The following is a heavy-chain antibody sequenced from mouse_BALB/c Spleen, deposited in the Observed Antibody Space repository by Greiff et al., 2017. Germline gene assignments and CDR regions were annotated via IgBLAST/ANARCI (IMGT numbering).Heavy chain of an antibody. Sequence: EVQLQQSGPGLVKPSQSLSLTCSVTGYSITSGYFWNWIRQFPGNKLEWLGYISYDGSNNYNPSLKNRISITRDTSKNQFFLKLNSVTTEDTATYYCARGSSDFAYWGQGTLVTVSA. CDR3: ARGSSDFAY. CDR1: GYSITSGYF. J-gene: IGHJ3*01. CDR2: ISYDGSN. V-gene: IGHV3-6*02. D-gene: IGHD1-1*01.